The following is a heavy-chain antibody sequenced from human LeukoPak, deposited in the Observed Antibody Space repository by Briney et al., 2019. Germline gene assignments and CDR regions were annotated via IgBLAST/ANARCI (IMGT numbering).Heavy chain of an antibody. D-gene: IGHD3-10*02. Sequence: GGSLRLSCAASGFTFGTYDMLWVRQATGKGLEWVSGIDTAGDTYYPGSVKGRFTISRENAKNSLYLQMNSLRAGDTAVYYCAELGITMIGGVWGKGTTVTISS. V-gene: IGHV3-13*01. CDR1: GFTFGTYD. CDR2: IDTAGDT. J-gene: IGHJ6*04. CDR3: AELGITMIGGV.